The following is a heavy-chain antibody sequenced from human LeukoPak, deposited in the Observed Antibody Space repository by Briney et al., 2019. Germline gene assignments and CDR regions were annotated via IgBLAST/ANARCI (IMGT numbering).Heavy chain of an antibody. Sequence: GGSLRLSCTASGFTFGDYAMSWVRQARGKGLEGGGFIRSKAYGGTTEYAASVKGRFTISRDDSKSIAYLQMNSLKTEDTAVYYCTRAPLYGDYYDYWGQGTLVTVSS. J-gene: IGHJ4*02. CDR3: TRAPLYGDYYDY. V-gene: IGHV3-49*04. CDR2: IRSKAYGGTT. CDR1: GFTFGDYA. D-gene: IGHD4-17*01.